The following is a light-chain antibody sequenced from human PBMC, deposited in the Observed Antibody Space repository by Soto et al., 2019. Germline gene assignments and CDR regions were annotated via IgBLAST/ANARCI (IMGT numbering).Light chain of an antibody. J-gene: IGKJ1*01. Sequence: ILMTQSPATLSVSPGERATLSCRASQSVSNNLAWYQQKPGQAPRLLIYDEYTRATGVPARFSCRGSGTEFTLTISGLQSEDFAVYYCQQYNNWPPWTFGQGTKVEIK. V-gene: IGKV3-15*01. CDR3: QQYNNWPPWT. CDR2: DEY. CDR1: QSVSNN.